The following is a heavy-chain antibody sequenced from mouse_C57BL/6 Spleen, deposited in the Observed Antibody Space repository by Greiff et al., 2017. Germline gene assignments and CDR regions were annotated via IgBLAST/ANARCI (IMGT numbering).Heavy chain of an antibody. D-gene: IGHD1-1*01. CDR1: GYSFPDYN. CDR3: ARETTVVARYFDV. CDR2: INPNNGTT. V-gene: IGHV1-39*01. J-gene: IGHJ1*03. Sequence: VQLQQSGPELVKPGASVKISCKASGYSFPDYNMNWVKQSNGKSLEWIGVINPNNGTTSYNQKFKGKATLTVDQSSSTAYMQLNSLTSEDSAVYYWARETTVVARYFDVWGTGTTVTVSS.